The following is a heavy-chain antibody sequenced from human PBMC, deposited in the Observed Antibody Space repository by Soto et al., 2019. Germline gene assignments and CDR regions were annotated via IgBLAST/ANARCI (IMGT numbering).Heavy chain of an antibody. V-gene: IGHV3-23*01. Sequence: GGSLRLSCAASGFTFSSYAMIWVRQAPGKGLEWVSAISGSGGSTYYADSVKGRFTISRDNSKNTLYLQMNSLRAEDTAVYYCAKDERYYDSSGYRYWGQGTLVTVS. CDR3: AKDERYYDSSGYRY. CDR1: GFTFSSYA. J-gene: IGHJ4*02. D-gene: IGHD3-22*01. CDR2: ISGSGGST.